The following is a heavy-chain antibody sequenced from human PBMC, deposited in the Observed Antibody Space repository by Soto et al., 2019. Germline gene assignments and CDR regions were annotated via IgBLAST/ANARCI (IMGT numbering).Heavy chain of an antibody. CDR2: ITGNSDNT. Sequence: PGGSLRLSCSASGFTFSNYAINWVRQAPGKGLEWVSSITGNSDNTFYADSVKGRFTISRDNSKNTMYLQMSSLRAEDTGVYYCAKEYRFYDFWGLDVWGQGTTVTVSS. CDR1: GFTFSNYA. J-gene: IGHJ6*02. V-gene: IGHV3-23*01. CDR3: AKEYRFYDFWGLDV. D-gene: IGHD3-3*01.